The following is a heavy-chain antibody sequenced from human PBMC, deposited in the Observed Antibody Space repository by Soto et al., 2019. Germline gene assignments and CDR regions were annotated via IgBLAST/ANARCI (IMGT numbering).Heavy chain of an antibody. J-gene: IGHJ5*02. CDR2: ISSSGST. D-gene: IGHD2-21*02. CDR1: GDSIGGVGY. CDR3: ARSGVTGIVIPSHWFDP. Sequence: SETLSLTCTVSGDSIGGVGYWSWIRQFPGRGLEWIGCISSSGSTYYNPALINRISLSLDTSQNQFSLKLLSVTAADTAIYYCARSGVTGIVIPSHWFDPWGQGTLVTVSS. V-gene: IGHV4-31*03.